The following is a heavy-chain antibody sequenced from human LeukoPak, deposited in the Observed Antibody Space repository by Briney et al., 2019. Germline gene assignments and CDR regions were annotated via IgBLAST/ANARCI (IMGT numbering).Heavy chain of an antibody. CDR1: GFTFSSNW. Sequence: PGGSLRLSCAASGFTFSSNWMNWVRQAPGKRLEWVANIKQDGSEKYYVDSVKGRFTISRDNAKNSVYLQMNSLRAEDTAVYYCARDSGWGNDYWGQGTLVTVSS. CDR2: IKQDGSEK. V-gene: IGHV3-7*01. CDR3: ARDSGWGNDY. D-gene: IGHD6-19*01. J-gene: IGHJ4*02.